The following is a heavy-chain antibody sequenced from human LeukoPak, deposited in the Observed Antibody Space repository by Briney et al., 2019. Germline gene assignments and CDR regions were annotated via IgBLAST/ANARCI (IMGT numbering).Heavy chain of an antibody. V-gene: IGHV3-23*01. J-gene: IGHJ4*02. CDR3: AKGGAKTYYYDSSGYSHFDY. CDR1: GFTFSSYA. Sequence: GGSLRLSCAASGFTFSSYAMSWVRQSPGKGLAWDSPISGSGGSTYYADSVKGRFTISRDNSKNTLYLQMNSLRAEDTAVYYCAKGGAKTYYYDSSGYSHFDYWGQGTLVTVSS. D-gene: IGHD3-22*01. CDR2: ISGSGGST.